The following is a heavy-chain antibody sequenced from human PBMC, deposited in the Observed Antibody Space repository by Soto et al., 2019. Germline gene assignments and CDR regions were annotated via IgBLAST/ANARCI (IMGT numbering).Heavy chain of an antibody. CDR3: AGAKSTGTSFHVDY. D-gene: IGHD2-2*01. CDR2: IYYSGST. J-gene: IGHJ4*02. V-gene: IGHV4-31*03. Sequence: QVQLQESGPGLVKPSQTLSLTCTVSGGSISSGDYYWTWIRQHPGKCLEWIGYIYYSGSTKHNPSRKRGTTISVYTCKHQSSLKLNSVTDADTAVYYCAGAKSTGTSFHVDYWGQGTQVTVSS. CDR1: GGSISSGDYY.